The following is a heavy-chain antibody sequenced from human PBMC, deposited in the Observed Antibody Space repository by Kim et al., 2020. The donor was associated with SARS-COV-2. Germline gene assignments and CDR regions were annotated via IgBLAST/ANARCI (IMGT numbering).Heavy chain of an antibody. CDR2: RT. Sequence: RTYSGDSVKGRFTISRDNSKSSLYFQMNSLRAEETAVYYCARDRQGAFDIWGQGTMVTVSS. J-gene: IGHJ3*02. V-gene: IGHV3-53*01. CDR3: ARDRQGAFDI.